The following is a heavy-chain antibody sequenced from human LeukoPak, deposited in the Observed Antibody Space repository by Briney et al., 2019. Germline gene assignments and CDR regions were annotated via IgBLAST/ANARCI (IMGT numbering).Heavy chain of an antibody. Sequence: GGSLRLSCAASGFTFSSYGMSWVRQAPGKGLEWVSAISGSGGSTYYADSVKGRFTISRDNSKNTLYLQMNSLRAEDTALYYCAKDIYVWLTSDLDSWGQGTLVTVSS. V-gene: IGHV3-23*01. CDR2: ISGSGGST. CDR1: GFTFSSYG. J-gene: IGHJ4*02. CDR3: AKDIYVWLTSDLDS. D-gene: IGHD2-8*01.